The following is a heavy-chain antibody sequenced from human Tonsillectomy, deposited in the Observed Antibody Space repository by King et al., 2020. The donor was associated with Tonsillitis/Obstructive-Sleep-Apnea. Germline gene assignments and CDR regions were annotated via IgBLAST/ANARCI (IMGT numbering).Heavy chain of an antibody. CDR3: AREGVSYLTSFNFDH. V-gene: IGHV3-48*03. J-gene: IGHJ4*02. D-gene: IGHD1-26*01. CDR1: GFIFSGYE. Sequence: VQLVESGGGLVQPGGSLRLSCAASGFIFSGYEMNWVRQAPGKGLEWVSYISSSDSTGSTIYYTDTVEGRFTISRDNAKNSLYLQMNSLRAEDTAVYYWAREGVSYLTSFNFDHWGQGTLVTVSS. CDR2: ISSSDSTGSTI.